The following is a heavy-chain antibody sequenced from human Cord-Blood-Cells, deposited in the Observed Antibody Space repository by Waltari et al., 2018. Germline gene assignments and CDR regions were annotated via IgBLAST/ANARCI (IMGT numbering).Heavy chain of an antibody. V-gene: IGHV1-2*02. CDR2: INPNSGGT. D-gene: IGHD3-10*01. CDR3: ARDYGGFDY. J-gene: IGHJ4*02. Sequence: QAPGQGLEWMGWINPNSGGTNYAQKFQGRVTMTRDTSISTAYMELSRLRSDDTAVYYCARDYGGFDYWGQGTLVTVSS.